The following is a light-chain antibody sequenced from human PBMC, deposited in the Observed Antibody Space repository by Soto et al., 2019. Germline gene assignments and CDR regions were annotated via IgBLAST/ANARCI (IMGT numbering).Light chain of an antibody. CDR1: SSDVGTYNL. CDR2: EGT. Sequence: QSALTQPASVSGSPGQSITISCTGTSSDVGTYNLVSWYQQHPGKAPKLMIYEGTKRPSGVSDRFSGSKSGNTASLTISGLQAEDEADYCCCSYAGSTTSWVFGGGTKVTVL. V-gene: IGLV2-23*01. J-gene: IGLJ3*02. CDR3: CSYAGSTTSWV.